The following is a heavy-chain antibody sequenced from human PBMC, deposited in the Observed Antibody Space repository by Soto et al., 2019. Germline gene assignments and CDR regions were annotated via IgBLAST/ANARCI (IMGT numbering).Heavy chain of an antibody. J-gene: IGHJ4*02. Sequence: GGSLRLSCAASGFTFSSYGMHWVRQAPGKGLEWVAVISSDGTYRFYAESVKGRFTISRDNSKNTLYLQMDSLRVEDTAVYYGVGAVELGLWGLGTLVTVSS. CDR2: ISSDGTYR. V-gene: IGHV3-30*03. CDR3: VGAVELGL. D-gene: IGHD3-10*01. CDR1: GFTFSSYG.